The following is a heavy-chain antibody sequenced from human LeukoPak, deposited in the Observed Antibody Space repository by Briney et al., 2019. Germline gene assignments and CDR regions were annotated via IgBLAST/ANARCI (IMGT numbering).Heavy chain of an antibody. D-gene: IGHD3-3*01. CDR2: ISGDPADI. CDR3: AHHGGGTIRIAAFDI. J-gene: IGHJ3*02. V-gene: IGHV3-23*01. Sequence: PGGSLRLSCAASGFTFRNYGMSWVRQAPGKGLEWVSAISGDPADIFYADSAKGRFTISRDNSKNTLYLQLNSLRAEDTAIYYCAHHGGGTIRIAAFDIWGQGTMTVSS. CDR1: GFTFRNYG.